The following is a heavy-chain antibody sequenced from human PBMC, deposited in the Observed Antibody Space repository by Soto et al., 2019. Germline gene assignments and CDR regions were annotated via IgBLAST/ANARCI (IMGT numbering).Heavy chain of an antibody. CDR1: GGSISSSSYY. Sequence: SETLSLTXTVSGGSISSSSYYWGWIRQPPGKGLEWIGSIYYSGSTYYNPSLKSRVTISVDTSKNQFSLKLSSVTAADTAVYYCARHVDLDYAYYYYGMDVWGQGTTVTVSS. V-gene: IGHV4-39*01. CDR3: ARHVDLDYAYYYYGMDV. J-gene: IGHJ6*02. CDR2: IYYSGST. D-gene: IGHD4-17*01.